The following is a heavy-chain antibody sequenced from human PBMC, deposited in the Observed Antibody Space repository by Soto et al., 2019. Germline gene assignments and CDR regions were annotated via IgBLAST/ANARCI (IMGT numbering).Heavy chain of an antibody. D-gene: IGHD2-2*01. J-gene: IGHJ6*02. CDR3: ARARQAGVQAAMGDYYGLDI. CDR2: ILPMYQST. Sequence: QVQLVQSGAEVKKPGSSVKVSCKASGGTFSNYAITWVRQAPGQGLEWMGGILPMYQSTKYAQKFQGRVTITADEFTSTAYMEWSSLTSEDTAVYFCARARQAGVQAAMGDYYGLDIWGRGTTVTVSS. V-gene: IGHV1-69*12. CDR1: GGTFSNYA.